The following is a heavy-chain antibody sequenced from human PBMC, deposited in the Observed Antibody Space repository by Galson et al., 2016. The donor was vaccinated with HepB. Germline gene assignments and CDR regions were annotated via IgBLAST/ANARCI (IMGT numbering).Heavy chain of an antibody. CDR3: ARGSNYLDY. CDR1: GFSFSRYG. CDR2: IWYDGSNE. Sequence: SLRLSCAASGFSFSRYGMHWVRRAPGKGLEWVAVIWYDGSNEYYADSVKGRFTISRDHSKNTLYLQMNSLRAEDTAVYYCARGSNYLDYWGQGTLVTVSS. J-gene: IGHJ4*02. V-gene: IGHV3-33*01.